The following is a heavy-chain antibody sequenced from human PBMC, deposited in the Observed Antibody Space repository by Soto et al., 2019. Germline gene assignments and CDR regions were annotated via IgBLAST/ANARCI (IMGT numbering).Heavy chain of an antibody. CDR1: GYTFTSYW. V-gene: IGHV5-51*01. J-gene: IGHJ5*02. CDR3: MRQLGVDADNWFHP. Sequence: GESLKISCVASGYTFTSYWIGWVRQMPGKHLEWMGIIYPGDSDTRYSPSFRGQVTISADKSITTAYLQWSSLKASGTAMNYCMRQLGVDADNWFHPWGQGTLVTVSS. D-gene: IGHD2-8*01. CDR2: IYPGDSDT.